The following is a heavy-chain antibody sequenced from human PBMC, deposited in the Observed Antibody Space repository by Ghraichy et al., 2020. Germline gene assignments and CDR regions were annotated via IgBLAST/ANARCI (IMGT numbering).Heavy chain of an antibody. Sequence: LSLTCAASGFSVSVNYMNWVRQAPGKGLEWVSVIYNGGSAYYADSVKGRFTISRDHSKNTLYLQMNSLRAEDTAVYYCARIVVAGPYHYGMDVWGQGTTVTVSS. CDR2: IYNGGSA. D-gene: IGHD2-15*01. J-gene: IGHJ6*02. CDR3: ARIVVAGPYHYGMDV. V-gene: IGHV3-53*01. CDR1: GFSVSVNY.